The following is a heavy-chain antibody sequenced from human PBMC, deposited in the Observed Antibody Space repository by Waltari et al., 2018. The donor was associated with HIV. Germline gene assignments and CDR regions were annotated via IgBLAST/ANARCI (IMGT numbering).Heavy chain of an antibody. Sequence: QVQLVESGGGVVQPGGSLRLSCAASGFTFPSYGMHWVPQAPGKGLEWVAIISSDGSNKYYADSVKGRFTISRDNSKNTLYLQMNSLRAEDTAMYYCAKDMHDSSGYLFEYWGQGTLVTVSS. CDR3: AKDMHDSSGYLFEY. J-gene: IGHJ4*02. V-gene: IGHV3-30*18. CDR2: ISSDGSNK. D-gene: IGHD3-22*01. CDR1: GFTFPSYG.